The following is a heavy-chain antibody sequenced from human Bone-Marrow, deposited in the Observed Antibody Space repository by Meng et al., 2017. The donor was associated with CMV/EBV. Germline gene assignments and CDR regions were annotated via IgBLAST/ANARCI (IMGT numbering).Heavy chain of an antibody. CDR2: IYTSGST. V-gene: IGHV4-59*10. CDR1: GGSISSYY. Sequence: QAQLQQWGAGPLKPTEPMSLTCPVSGGSISSYYWSWIRQPAGKGLEWIGRIYTSGSTNYNPSLKSRVTMSVDTSKNQFSLKLSSVTAADTAVYYCARTQDTAMVAYYFNYWGQGTLVTVSS. D-gene: IGHD5-18*01. CDR3: ARTQDTAMVAYYFNY. J-gene: IGHJ4*02.